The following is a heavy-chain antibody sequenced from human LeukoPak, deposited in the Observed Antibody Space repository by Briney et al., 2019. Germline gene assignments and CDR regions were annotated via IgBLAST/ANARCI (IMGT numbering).Heavy chain of an antibody. Sequence: PGGSLRLSCAASGFRFNTYSMNWVRQAPGKGLEWVSYISSSSDTKYYADSVKGRFTISRDNADNSLYLQINSLRAEDTAVYCCATPSGISGRGFGYWGQGTLVTVSS. J-gene: IGHJ4*02. CDR2: ISSSSDTK. D-gene: IGHD1-14*01. CDR3: ATPSGISGRGFGY. CDR1: GFRFNTYS. V-gene: IGHV3-48*01.